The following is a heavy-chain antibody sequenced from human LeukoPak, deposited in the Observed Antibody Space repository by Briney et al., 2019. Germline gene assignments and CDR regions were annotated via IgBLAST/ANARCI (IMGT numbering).Heavy chain of an antibody. D-gene: IGHD3-10*01. CDR1: GGSFSGYY. Sequence: SETLSLTWAVYGGSFSGYYWSWIRQPSGKGLEWIGEINHSGSTNYNPSLKSRVTISVDTSKNQFSLKLSSVTAADTAVYYCARLLWFGEPLGWGQGTLVTVSS. J-gene: IGHJ4*02. V-gene: IGHV4-34*01. CDR3: ARLLWFGEPLG. CDR2: INHSGST.